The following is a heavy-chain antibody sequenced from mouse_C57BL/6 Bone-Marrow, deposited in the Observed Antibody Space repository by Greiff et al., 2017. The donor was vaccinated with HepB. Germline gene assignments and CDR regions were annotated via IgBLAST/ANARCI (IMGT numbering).Heavy chain of an antibody. Sequence: EVKLVESGAELVKPGASVKLSCTASGFNIKDYYMHWVKQRTKQGLEWIGRIDPEDGETKSAPKFQGKATITADTSSNKAYLQLSSRTSEDTSVYYCARLLLRDWYFDVWGTGTTVTVSS. D-gene: IGHD1-1*01. J-gene: IGHJ1*03. CDR2: IDPEDGET. CDR3: ARLLLRDWYFDV. CDR1: GFNIKDYY. V-gene: IGHV14-2*01.